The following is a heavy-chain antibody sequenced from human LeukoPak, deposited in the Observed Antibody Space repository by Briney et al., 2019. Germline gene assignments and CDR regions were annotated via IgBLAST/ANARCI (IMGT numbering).Heavy chain of an antibody. Sequence: PGGSLRLSCAASGFTVSTNYMSWVRQAPGKGLEWVSVIYSGGSTYYADSVKGRFTISRDNSKNTLYLQMNSLRAEDTAVYYCARDYPYYYGSSGYYSFDYWGQGTLVTVSS. V-gene: IGHV3-66*01. CDR2: IYSGGST. J-gene: IGHJ4*02. CDR1: GFTVSTNY. D-gene: IGHD3-22*01. CDR3: ARDYPYYYGSSGYYSFDY.